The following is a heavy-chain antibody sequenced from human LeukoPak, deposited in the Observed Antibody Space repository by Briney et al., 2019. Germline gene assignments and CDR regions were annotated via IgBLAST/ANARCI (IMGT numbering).Heavy chain of an antibody. CDR3: ARRRVGRIAAAGSYYYGMDV. J-gene: IGHJ6*02. D-gene: IGHD6-13*01. V-gene: IGHV4-30-2*01. Sequence: PSQTLSLTCTVSGGSISSGGYYWSWIRQPPGKGLEWIGYIYHSGSTYYNPSLKSRVTISVDRSKNQFSLKLSSVTAADTAVYYCARRRVGRIAAAGSYYYGMDVWGQGTTVTVSS. CDR2: IYHSGST. CDR1: GGSISSGGYY.